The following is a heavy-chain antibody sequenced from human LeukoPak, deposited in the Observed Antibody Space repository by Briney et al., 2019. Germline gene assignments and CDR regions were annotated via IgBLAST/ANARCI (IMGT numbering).Heavy chain of an antibody. CDR3: ARPSTRSTSYYFYYYGMDV. J-gene: IGHJ6*02. CDR1: GFTFRSYS. D-gene: IGHD2/OR15-2a*01. Sequence: GGSLRLSCAASGFTFRSYSMTWVRQAPGKGLEWVSSISSSTTYIYYADSVKGRFTISRDNAMNSLYLQMNSLRGEDTAVYYCARPSTRSTSYYFYYYGMDVRGQGTTVTVSS. V-gene: IGHV3-21*01. CDR2: ISSSTTYI.